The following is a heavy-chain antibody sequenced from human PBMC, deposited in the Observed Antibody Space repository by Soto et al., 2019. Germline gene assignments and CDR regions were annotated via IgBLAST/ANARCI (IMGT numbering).Heavy chain of an antibody. Sequence: QVQLVESGGGVVQPGRSLRLSCAASGFTFSSYGMHWVRQAPGKGLEWVAVIWYDGSNKYYADSVKGRFTISRDNSKNTLYLQMNCLRAEDTAVYYCARETMVRGVTGDYYYYGMDVW. D-gene: IGHD3-10*01. CDR3: ARETMVRGVTGDYYYYGMDV. CDR1: GFTFSSYG. V-gene: IGHV3-33*01. CDR2: IWYDGSNK. J-gene: IGHJ6*01.